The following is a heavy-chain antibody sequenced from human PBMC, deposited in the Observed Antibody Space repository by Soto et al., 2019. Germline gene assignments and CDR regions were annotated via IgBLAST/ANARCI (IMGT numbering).Heavy chain of an antibody. CDR1: GGSISSYF. CDR3: ARDHKEAFDI. V-gene: IGHV4-59*01. J-gene: IGHJ3*02. Sequence: QVLLQESGPGLMKPSETLSLTCTVSGGSISSYFLNWIRQAPGKGLEWIGYMYFNESTNYNPSLKSRVTISLDTSKSLFSLKLNSVTAADTAVYYCARDHKEAFDIWGQGTLVTVSS. CDR2: MYFNEST.